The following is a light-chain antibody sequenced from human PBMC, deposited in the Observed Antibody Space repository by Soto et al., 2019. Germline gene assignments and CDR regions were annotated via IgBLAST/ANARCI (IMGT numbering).Light chain of an antibody. J-gene: IGKJ3*01. Sequence: DIVMTQSPLSLPVTPGEPASISCRSSQSLLQSNGYNYLDWYLQKPGQSPQLLIYLGSNRASGVPDRFSGSGPGTDVTLKISRVEAEDVGVYYCMQALQTPLTFGPGTKVDIK. CDR3: MQALQTPLT. V-gene: IGKV2-28*01. CDR1: QSLLQSNGYNY. CDR2: LGS.